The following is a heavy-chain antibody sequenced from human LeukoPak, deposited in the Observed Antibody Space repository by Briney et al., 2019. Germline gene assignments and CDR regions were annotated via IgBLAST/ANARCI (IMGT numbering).Heavy chain of an antibody. CDR2: IWFDGSDK. J-gene: IGHJ6*02. CDR3: ARDRGPYNWGHGMDV. V-gene: IGHV3-33*01. Sequence: AGRSLRLSCAASGFTFSNYGLHWVRQAPGKGLEWVAVIWFDGSDKYYADSLKGRFTISRDNSKNTLYLQMNSLRAEDTAVYYCARDRGPYNWGHGMDVWGPGTTVTVSS. D-gene: IGHD1-20*01. CDR1: GFTFSNYG.